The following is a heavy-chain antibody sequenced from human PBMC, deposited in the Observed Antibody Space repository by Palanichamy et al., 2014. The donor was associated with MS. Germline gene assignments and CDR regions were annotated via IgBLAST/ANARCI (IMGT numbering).Heavy chain of an antibody. CDR1: GYSFTNYW. CDR2: IDPSDSYT. D-gene: IGHD3-10*01. J-gene: IGHJ4*02. CDR3: ARLTYYSVSGSFEHHY. V-gene: IGHV5-10-1*03. Sequence: EVHLEQSGAEVKKPGESLRISCEGSGYSFTNYWISWVRQMPGRGLEWMGRIDPSDSYTNYSPSFQGHVTISADTSINTAYLQWSSLKASDTAIYYCARLTYYSVSGSFEHHYWGRGTLVTVSS.